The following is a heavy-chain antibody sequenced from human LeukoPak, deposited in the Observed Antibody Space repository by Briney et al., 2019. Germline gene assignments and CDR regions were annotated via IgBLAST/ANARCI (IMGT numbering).Heavy chain of an antibody. D-gene: IGHD4-17*01. V-gene: IGHV3-66*01. CDR1: GFTVSSNY. Sequence: QPGESLRLSCAAPGFTVSSNYMRWGRQVPGKGLEWDSVIYSGGSTYNADSVKGRFNISRDNSKNTLYLQMNSLRAEDTAVYYCARSGRTVTTNYVFDYWGQGTLVTVSS. J-gene: IGHJ4*02. CDR3: ARSGRTVTTNYVFDY. CDR2: IYSGGST.